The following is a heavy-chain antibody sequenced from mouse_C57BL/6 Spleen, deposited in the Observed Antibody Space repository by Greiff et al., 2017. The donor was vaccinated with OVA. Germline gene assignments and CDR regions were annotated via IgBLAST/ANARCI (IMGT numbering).Heavy chain of an antibody. Sequence: EVMLVESGEGLVKPGGSLKLSCAASGFTFSSYAMSWVRQTPEKRLEWVAYISSGGDYIYYADTVKGRFTISRDNARNTLYLQMSSLKSEDTAMYYCTREEGTGTNYFDYWGQGTTLTVSS. D-gene: IGHD4-1*01. CDR1: GFTFSSYA. CDR2: ISSGGDYI. J-gene: IGHJ2*01. CDR3: TREEGTGTNYFDY. V-gene: IGHV5-9-1*02.